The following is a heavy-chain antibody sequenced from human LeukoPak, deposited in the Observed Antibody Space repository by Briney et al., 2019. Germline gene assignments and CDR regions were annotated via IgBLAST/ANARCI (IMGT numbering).Heavy chain of an antibody. CDR2: ISGSGGST. V-gene: IGHV3-23*01. D-gene: IGHD5-24*01. Sequence: GGSLRLSCAASGFTFSSYAMSWVRQAPGKGLEWVSAISGSGGSTYYADSVKGRFTISRDNSKNTLYLQMNSLSAEDTAVYDCAKDPRGWLHYYFDYWGQGTLVTVSS. CDR1: GFTFSSYA. J-gene: IGHJ4*02. CDR3: AKDPRGWLHYYFDY.